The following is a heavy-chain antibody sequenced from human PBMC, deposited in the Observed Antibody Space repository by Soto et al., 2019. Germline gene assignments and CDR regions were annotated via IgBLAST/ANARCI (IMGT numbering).Heavy chain of an antibody. J-gene: IGHJ4*01. D-gene: IGHD2-2*01. CDR3: ATFRGSTSCPHY. CDR2: IYPGDSDT. CDR1: GYSLTSYW. Sequence: PGESLKISCKGSGYSLTSYWIGWVRRMPGKGLEWMGIIYPGDSDTRYSPSFQGQVTISGDKSISTAYLQWSSLKASDTAMYYCATFRGSTSCPHYWGQGTLVTGSS. V-gene: IGHV5-51*01.